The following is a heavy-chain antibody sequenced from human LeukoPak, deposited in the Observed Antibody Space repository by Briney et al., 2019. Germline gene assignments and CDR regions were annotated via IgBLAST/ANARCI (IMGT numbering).Heavy chain of an antibody. Sequence: SETLSLTCAVYGGSFGGYYWSWIRQPPGKGLEWIGEINHSGSTNYNPSLKSRVTISVDTSKNQFSLKLSSVTAADTAVYYCARHPLIRAVDYWGQGTLVTVSS. CDR1: GGSFGGYY. CDR3: ARHPLIRAVDY. V-gene: IGHV4-34*01. CDR2: INHSGST. J-gene: IGHJ4*02.